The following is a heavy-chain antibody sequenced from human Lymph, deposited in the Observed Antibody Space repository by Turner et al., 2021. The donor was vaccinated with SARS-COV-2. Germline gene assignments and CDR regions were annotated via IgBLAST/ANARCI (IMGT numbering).Heavy chain of an antibody. CDR1: GGSIRSGGYY. V-gene: IGHV4-31*03. J-gene: IGHJ2*01. CDR2: IYYSGSA. Sequence: QVQLQESCPGLVSPSQTLFLTCTLSGGSIRSGGYYWSWIRQHPGKGLEWIGYIYYSGSAYYNPSLKSRVTISVDTSKNQFSLKLSSVTAADTAVYYCARVRSAAGFWCFDLWGRGTLVTVSS. D-gene: IGHD6-13*01. CDR3: ARVRSAAGFWCFDL.